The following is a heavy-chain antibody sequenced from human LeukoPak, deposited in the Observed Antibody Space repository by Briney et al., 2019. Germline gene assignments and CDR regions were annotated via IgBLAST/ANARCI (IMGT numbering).Heavy chain of an antibody. CDR3: ARVAVVAATPRYFDY. Sequence: SETLSLTCGVSGYSISRGYYWGWIRKPPGKGLEWIGSIYHSGSTYYNPSLKRRVTISVDTSKNQLSLKLSSVTAADTAVYYCARVAVVAATPRYFDYWGQGTLVTVSS. V-gene: IGHV4-38-2*01. CDR1: GYSISRGYY. CDR2: IYHSGST. D-gene: IGHD2-15*01. J-gene: IGHJ4*02.